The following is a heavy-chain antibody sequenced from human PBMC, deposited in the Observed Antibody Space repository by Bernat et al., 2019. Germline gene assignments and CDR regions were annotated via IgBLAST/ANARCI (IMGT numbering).Heavy chain of an antibody. Sequence: EVQLVESGGGLVKPGGSLRLSCAASGFTFSSYSMNWVRQAPGKGLEWVSSISSSSSYIYYADSVKSRFTISRDNAKNSLYLQMNSLRAEDTAVYYCARDSRQWLVQDYWGQGTLVTVSS. V-gene: IGHV3-21*01. CDR3: ARDSRQWLVQDY. CDR2: ISSSSSYI. CDR1: GFTFSSYS. D-gene: IGHD6-19*01. J-gene: IGHJ4*02.